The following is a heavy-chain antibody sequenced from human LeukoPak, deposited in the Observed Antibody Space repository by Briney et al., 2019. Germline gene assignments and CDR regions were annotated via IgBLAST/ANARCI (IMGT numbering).Heavy chain of an antibody. V-gene: IGHV4-4*09. Sequence: SEILSLTCTVSGGSISSYYWSWIRQPPGKGLEWIGYIYTSGSTNYNPSLKSRVTISVDTSKNQFSLRLSSVTAADTAVYYCARLAVAGTEGIFDYWGQGTLVTVSS. J-gene: IGHJ4*02. CDR1: GGSISSYY. CDR3: ARLAVAGTEGIFDY. D-gene: IGHD6-19*01. CDR2: IYTSGST.